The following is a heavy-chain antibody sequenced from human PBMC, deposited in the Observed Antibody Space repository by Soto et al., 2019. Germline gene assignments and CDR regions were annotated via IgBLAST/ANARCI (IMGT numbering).Heavy chain of an antibody. CDR1: GFTFSSYG. Sequence: QVQLVESGGGVVQPGRSLRLSCAASGFTFSSYGMHWVRQAPGKGLEWVAVIWYDGSNKYYADSVKGRFTISRDNSKNTLYLQMNSLRAEDTAVYYCARVSCSSTSCWTYYYYYMDVWGKGTTVTVSS. CDR2: IWYDGSNK. J-gene: IGHJ6*03. D-gene: IGHD2-2*01. V-gene: IGHV3-33*01. CDR3: ARVSCSSTSCWTYYYYYMDV.